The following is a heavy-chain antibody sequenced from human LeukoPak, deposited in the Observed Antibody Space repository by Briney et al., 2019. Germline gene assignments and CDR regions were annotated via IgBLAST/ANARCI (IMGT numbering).Heavy chain of an antibody. J-gene: IGHJ4*02. D-gene: IGHD6-6*01. CDR3: ATDKGTSYLSSFDY. V-gene: IGHV3-74*01. Sequence: GGSLRLTGAASGFTFSSYWMHWVRQAPGKGLVWVSRINSDGSSTSYADSVKGRFTISRDNAKNTLYLQMNSLRAADTAVYYCATDKGTSYLSSFDYWGQGTLVTVSS. CDR1: GFTFSSYW. CDR2: INSDGSST.